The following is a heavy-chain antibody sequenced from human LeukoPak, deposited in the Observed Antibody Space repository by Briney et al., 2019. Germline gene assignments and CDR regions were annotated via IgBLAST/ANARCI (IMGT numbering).Heavy chain of an antibody. CDR3: ARERSGLGYFDY. Sequence: SETLSLTCAVYGGSFSGYYWSWIRQPPGKGLEWIGYVYSSGGTNYNPSLKSRVTMSIDTSKNQFSLELRSVTAADTAVYFCARERSGLGYFDYWGQGALVTVSS. CDR1: GGSFSGYY. CDR2: VYSSGGT. V-gene: IGHV4-34*11. J-gene: IGHJ4*02. D-gene: IGHD3-10*01.